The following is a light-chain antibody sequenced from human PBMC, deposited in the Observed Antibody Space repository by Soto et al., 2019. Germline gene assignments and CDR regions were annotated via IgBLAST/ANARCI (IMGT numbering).Light chain of an antibody. Sequence: AIRMTQSPSSFSASTGDRVTITCRASQGISSYLAWYQQKPGKAPKLLIYAASTLQSGVPSRFSDSGSGTDFTLTISCLQSEGFASYYCQQYYSYPRTFGQGAKVEIK. CDR1: QGISSY. J-gene: IGKJ1*01. CDR2: AAS. V-gene: IGKV1-8*01. CDR3: QQYYSYPRT.